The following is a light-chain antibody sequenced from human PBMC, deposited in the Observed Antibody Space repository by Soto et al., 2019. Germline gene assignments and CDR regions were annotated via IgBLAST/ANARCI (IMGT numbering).Light chain of an antibody. CDR1: SSDVGGYNY. V-gene: IGLV2-14*01. J-gene: IGLJ3*02. CDR2: DVS. Sequence: QSVLTQPASVSGSPGQSITISCTGTSSDVGGYNYVSWYQQHPGKAPKLIIYDVSNRPSGVSNRFSGSKSGNTASLTISGLQAEDEADYYCSSYTSSSTLVVGGGTKLTV. CDR3: SSYTSSSTLV.